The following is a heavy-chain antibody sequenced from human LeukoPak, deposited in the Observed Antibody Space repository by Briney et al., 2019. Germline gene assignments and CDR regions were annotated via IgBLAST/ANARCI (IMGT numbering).Heavy chain of an antibody. CDR2: IYYSGST. Sequence: SETLSLTCAVYGGSFSGYYWSWIRQHPGKGLEWIGYIYYSGSTYYNPSLKSRVTISVDTSKNQFSLKLSSVTAADTAVYYCAREDYDSSGYLDYWGQGTLVTVSS. J-gene: IGHJ4*02. V-gene: IGHV4-31*11. D-gene: IGHD3-22*01. CDR3: AREDYDSSGYLDY. CDR1: GGSFSGYY.